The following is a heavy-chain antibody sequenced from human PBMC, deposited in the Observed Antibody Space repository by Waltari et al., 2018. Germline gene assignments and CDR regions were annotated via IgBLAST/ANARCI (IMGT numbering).Heavy chain of an antibody. CDR1: GFPVSSNY. D-gene: IGHD3-10*01. J-gene: IGHJ4*02. CDR3: ARVGSGLLWFGETYYFDY. CDR2: IYSGGST. V-gene: IGHV3-53*01. Sequence: EVQLVESGGGLIQPGGSLRLSCAASGFPVSSNYMSWVRQAPGKGLEWVSVIYSGGSTYYADSVKGRFTISRDNSKNTLYLQMNSLRAEDTAVYYCARVGSGLLWFGETYYFDYWGQGTLVTVSS.